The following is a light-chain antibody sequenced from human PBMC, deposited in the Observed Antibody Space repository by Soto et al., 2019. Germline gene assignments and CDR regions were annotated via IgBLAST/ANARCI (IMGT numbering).Light chain of an antibody. Sequence: EIVFTQSPGTLSLSPGERATLSCRASQSVSSSYLAWYQQKPGQAPRLLIYGASSRATGIPDRFSGSGSGTDFTLTISRLEAEDFAGYYCQQYGSSPPYTFGQGNKREIK. V-gene: IGKV3-20*01. CDR2: GAS. CDR3: QQYGSSPPYT. J-gene: IGKJ2*01. CDR1: QSVSSSY.